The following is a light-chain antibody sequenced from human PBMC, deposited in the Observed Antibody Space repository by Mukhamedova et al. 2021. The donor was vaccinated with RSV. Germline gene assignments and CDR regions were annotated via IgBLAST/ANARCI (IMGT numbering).Light chain of an antibody. J-gene: IGLJ2*01. V-gene: IGLV2-14*01. Sequence: LLIYEVTNRPSGVSSRFSGSKSGNTASLTISGLQAEDESDYYCSSYTPSTALLFAGGTKLTVL. CDR3: SSYTPSTALL. CDR2: EVT.